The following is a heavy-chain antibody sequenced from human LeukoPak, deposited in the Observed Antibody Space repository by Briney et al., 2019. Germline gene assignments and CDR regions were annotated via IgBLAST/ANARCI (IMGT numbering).Heavy chain of an antibody. CDR3: AKTYYDFWSGEVNDY. Sequence: QSGGSLRLSCVASGFTFGKYWMSWVRQAPGKGLEWVANIKLDGSEKNYVDSVKGRFTISRDNTKNSLYLQMNSLRVEDTAVFYCAKTYYDFWSGEVNDYWGQGTLVTVSS. CDR2: IKLDGSEK. CDR1: GFTFGKYW. J-gene: IGHJ4*02. V-gene: IGHV3-7*03. D-gene: IGHD3-3*01.